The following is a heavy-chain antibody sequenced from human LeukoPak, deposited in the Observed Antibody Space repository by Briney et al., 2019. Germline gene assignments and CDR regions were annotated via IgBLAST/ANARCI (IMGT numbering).Heavy chain of an antibody. Sequence: VASVKVSCKASGGTFSSYAISWVRQAPGQGLEWMGWISAYNGNTNYAQKLQGRVTMTTDTSTSTAYMELRSLRSDDTAVYYCARATYGDYVDYWGQGTLVTVSS. CDR2: ISAYNGNT. CDR3: ARATYGDYVDY. J-gene: IGHJ4*02. CDR1: GGTFSSYA. V-gene: IGHV1-18*01. D-gene: IGHD4-17*01.